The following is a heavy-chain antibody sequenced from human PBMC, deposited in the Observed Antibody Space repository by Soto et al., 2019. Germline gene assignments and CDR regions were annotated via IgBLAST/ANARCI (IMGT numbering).Heavy chain of an antibody. CDR2: ISPFFGTS. V-gene: IGHV1-69*01. Sequence: QVQLVQSVAEVKKPGSSVKVSCAASGGTFSNYPINWVRQAPGQGLEWMGGISPFFGTSNYAQKFQGRVTTTADDSTFTAYMELRSLESEDPVVYFCARVGHITNYGMAVWGQGATVTVSS. J-gene: IGHJ6*02. D-gene: IGHD1-26*01. CDR3: ARVGHITNYGMAV. CDR1: GGTFSNYP.